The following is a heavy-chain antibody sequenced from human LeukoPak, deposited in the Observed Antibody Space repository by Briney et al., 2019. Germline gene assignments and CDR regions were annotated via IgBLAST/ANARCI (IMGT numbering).Heavy chain of an antibody. Sequence: PGGSLRLSCAAYGFTFSSYSMNWVRQAPGKGLEWVSFISTSSYIYYADSVKGRFTISRDNAKNSLYLETNSLRAEDTAVYYCAKDGSMPWGYYMDVWGNGTTVTISS. V-gene: IGHV3-21*01. CDR1: GFTFSSYS. D-gene: IGHD2/OR15-2a*01. CDR2: ISTSSYI. J-gene: IGHJ6*03. CDR3: AKDGSMPWGYYMDV.